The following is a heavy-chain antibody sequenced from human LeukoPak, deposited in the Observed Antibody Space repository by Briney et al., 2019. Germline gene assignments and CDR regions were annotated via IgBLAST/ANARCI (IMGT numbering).Heavy chain of an antibody. CDR2: ISGSCGST. D-gene: IGHD1-7*01. V-gene: IGHV3-23*01. CDR1: GFTFSSYA. Sequence: GGSLRLSCAASGFTFSSYAMSWVRQAPGKGLEWVSAISGSCGSTYYADSVKGRFTISRDNSKNTLYLQMNSLRADDTAVYYCAKRRGLELTYYYHMDVWGKGTTVTASS. J-gene: IGHJ6*03. CDR3: AKRRGLELTYYYHMDV.